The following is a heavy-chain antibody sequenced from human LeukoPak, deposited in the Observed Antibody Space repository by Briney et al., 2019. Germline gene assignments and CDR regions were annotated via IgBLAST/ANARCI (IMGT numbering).Heavy chain of an antibody. D-gene: IGHD5-12*01. CDR2: IYPRDSDT. V-gene: IGHV5-51*01. J-gene: IGHJ4*02. CDR1: GYTFTSYW. Sequence: GESLKISCKGSGYTFTSYWIGWVRQMPGKGLELMGIIYPRDSDTRYSPSFQGQVTISADKSISTAYLQWSSLKASDTAVYYCARRFSGYDYYFDYRGQGTLVTVSS. CDR3: ARRFSGYDYYFDY.